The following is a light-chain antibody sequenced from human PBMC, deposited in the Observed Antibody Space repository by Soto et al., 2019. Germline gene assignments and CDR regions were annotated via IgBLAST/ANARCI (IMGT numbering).Light chain of an antibody. V-gene: IGKV3-15*01. CDR3: QQYGSSRLT. CDR1: QSVSSN. Sequence: EIMMTQSPATLSVSPGERATLSCRASQSVSSNLAWYQQKPGQAPRLLIYGASTRATGIPARFSGSGSGTDFTLTISRLEPEDFAVYYCQQYGSSRLTFGGGTKVDIK. CDR2: GAS. J-gene: IGKJ4*01.